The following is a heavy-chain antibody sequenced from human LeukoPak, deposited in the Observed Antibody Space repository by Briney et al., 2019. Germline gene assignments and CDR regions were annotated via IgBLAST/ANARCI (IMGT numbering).Heavy chain of an antibody. Sequence: SETLSLTCTVSGGSMCGYYWNWIRQPAGKGLEWIGRIHSSGSTNYNPSLKSRVTVSGDTSKNQFSLKLSSVSAADTAVYYCARGGGYGEPMLWGQGTLVTVSS. CDR3: ARGGGYGEPML. CDR2: IHSSGST. CDR1: GGSMCGYY. J-gene: IGHJ4*02. D-gene: IGHD4-17*01. V-gene: IGHV4-4*07.